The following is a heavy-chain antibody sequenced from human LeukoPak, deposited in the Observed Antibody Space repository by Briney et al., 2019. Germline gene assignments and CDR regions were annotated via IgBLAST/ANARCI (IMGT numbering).Heavy chain of an antibody. J-gene: IGHJ1*01. Sequence: GGSLRLSCAASGFTFSSYAMSWVRQAPGKGLEWVSAIGGSGGSTYYADSVKGRFTISRDNSKNTLYVQMNSLRAEDTAVYYCAKDSGIYYDSSGYYGYFQHWGQGTLVTVSS. CDR2: IGGSGGST. CDR3: AKDSGIYYDSSGYYGYFQH. CDR1: GFTFSSYA. D-gene: IGHD3-22*01. V-gene: IGHV3-23*01.